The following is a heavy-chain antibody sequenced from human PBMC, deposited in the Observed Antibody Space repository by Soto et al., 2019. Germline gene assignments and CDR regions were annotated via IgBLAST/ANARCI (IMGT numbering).Heavy chain of an antibody. Sequence: GGSLRLSCAAPGFTFSDYVMHWARQAPGKGLVWVSRISHDGTITSYADSVKGRFTISRDNAKNTLYLQMNSLRAEDTAVYYCATDRDWKVDYWGQGTLVTVSS. V-gene: IGHV3-74*01. CDR3: ATDRDWKVDY. D-gene: IGHD1-1*01. J-gene: IGHJ4*02. CDR2: ISHDGTIT. CDR1: GFTFSDYV.